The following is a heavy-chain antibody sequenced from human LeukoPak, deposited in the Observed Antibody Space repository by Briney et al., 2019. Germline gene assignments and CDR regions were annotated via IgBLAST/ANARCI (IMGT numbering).Heavy chain of an antibody. CDR3: ARDLKGGRIAAENWFDP. Sequence: PSETLSLTCAVYGGSFSGYYWSWIRQPPGKGLEWIGEINHSGSTNYNPSLKSRVTISVDTSKNQFSLKLSSVTAADTAVYYCARDLKGGRIAAENWFDPWGQGTLVTVSS. CDR2: INHSGST. D-gene: IGHD6-13*01. V-gene: IGHV4-34*01. CDR1: GGSFSGYY. J-gene: IGHJ5*02.